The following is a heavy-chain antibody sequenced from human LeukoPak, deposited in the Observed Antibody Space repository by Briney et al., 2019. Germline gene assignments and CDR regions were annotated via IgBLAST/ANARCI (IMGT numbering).Heavy chain of an antibody. CDR3: TRGAGWLIDY. D-gene: IGHD3-16*01. CDR2: FYNSGRS. V-gene: IGHV4-59*01. J-gene: IGHJ4*02. Sequence: PETLSLTCTVSDDSISDYYRGWIRQPPGKGLEWIGYFYNSGRSTYNPSLKSRVTISADTSKNHLSLKLNSVTTADTAVYYCTRGAGWLIDYWGQGILVTVSS. CDR1: DDSISDYY.